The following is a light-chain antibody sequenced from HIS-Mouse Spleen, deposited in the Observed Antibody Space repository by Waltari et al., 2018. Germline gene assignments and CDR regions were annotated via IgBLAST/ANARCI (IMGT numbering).Light chain of an antibody. CDR3: HQRSNWPPWT. CDR2: DAS. V-gene: IGKV3-11*01. Sequence: EIVLTQSPATLSLSPGERATLSCRASQSVSSYLAWYQHKPSQAPRLLIYDASNRATGMPARFSGSVSGTDYALTISSLEPGDFAVDYCHQRSNWPPWTFGQGTKVEIK. CDR1: QSVSSY. J-gene: IGKJ1*01.